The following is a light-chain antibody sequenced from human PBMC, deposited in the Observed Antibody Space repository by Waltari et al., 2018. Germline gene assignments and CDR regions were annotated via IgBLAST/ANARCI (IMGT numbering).Light chain of an antibody. V-gene: IGLV4-69*01. CDR3: QTWDTGIHVL. CDR2: LNSDGSH. J-gene: IGLJ2*01. CDR1: SGHSTYA. Sequence: QLVLTQSPSASASLGASVKLTTLRSGHSTYAIAWHQQQPEKGPRYLMKLNSDGSHNKGDGIPDRFSGSSSGAERYLTISGVQSEDEAIYYCQTWDTGIHVLFGGGTKLTVL.